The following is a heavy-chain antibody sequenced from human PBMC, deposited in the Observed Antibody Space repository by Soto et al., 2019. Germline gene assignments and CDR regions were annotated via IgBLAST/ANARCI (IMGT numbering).Heavy chain of an antibody. J-gene: IGHJ4*02. V-gene: IGHV4-31*03. CDR3: ARTSRSIVVVTAIPNYFDY. Sequence: SETLSLTCTVSRGSISSGDYYWTWIRQHPGKALEWIGYVSYSGSTYYNPSLKSRVTISVDTSRNQFSLKLRSVTAADTAVYYCARTSRSIVVVTAIPNYFDYWGLGTLVTVSS. D-gene: IGHD2-21*02. CDR2: VSYSGST. CDR1: RGSISSGDYY.